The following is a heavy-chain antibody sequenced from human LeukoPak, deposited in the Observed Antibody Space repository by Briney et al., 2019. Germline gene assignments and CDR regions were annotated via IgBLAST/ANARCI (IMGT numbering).Heavy chain of an antibody. D-gene: IGHD4-17*01. CDR2: ISDDTYTK. Sequence: PGGSLRLSCAASGFTFSHLAMYWVRQAPGKGLECVSLISDDTYTKYYADSVKGRFIISRDNSKNMLYLQMKGLGTDDSALYYCTVATETTFDYWGQGSLVTVSS. CDR1: GFTFSHLA. CDR3: TVATETTFDY. J-gene: IGHJ4*02. V-gene: IGHV3-30*04.